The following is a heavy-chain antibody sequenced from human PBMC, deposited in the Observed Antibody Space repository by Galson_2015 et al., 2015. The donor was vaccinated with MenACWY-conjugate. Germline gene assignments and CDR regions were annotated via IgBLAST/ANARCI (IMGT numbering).Heavy chain of an antibody. CDR1: RGSIRSYF. CDR3: ARLRDVFGYGRAFDA. V-gene: IGHV4-59*08. Sequence: LSLTCTVSRGSIRSYFWSWIRPPPGRGLAGIGHIYPSGSTNYSPSLKSRITISVDTSKQQFSLMLTSVTAADTAVYYCARLRDVFGYGRAFDAWVQGTLVTVSS. D-gene: IGHD5-18*01. J-gene: IGHJ4*02. CDR2: IYPSGST.